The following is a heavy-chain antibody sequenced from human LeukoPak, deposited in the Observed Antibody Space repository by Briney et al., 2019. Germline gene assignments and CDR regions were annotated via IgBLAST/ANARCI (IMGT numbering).Heavy chain of an antibody. J-gene: IGHJ3*02. V-gene: IGHV3-74*01. D-gene: IGHD2-2*03. Sequence: GGSLRLSCAASGFTFSSYWMHWVRQAPGKGLVWASRINSDGSSTSYADSVKGRFTISRDNAKNTLYLQMNSLRAEDTAVYYCARVDLSDAFDIWGQGTMVTVSS. CDR1: GFTFSSYW. CDR3: ARVDLSDAFDI. CDR2: INSDGSST.